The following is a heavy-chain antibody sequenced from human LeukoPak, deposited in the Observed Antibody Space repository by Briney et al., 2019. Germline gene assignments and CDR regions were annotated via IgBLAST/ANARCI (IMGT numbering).Heavy chain of an antibody. V-gene: IGHV4-39*07. D-gene: IGHD4-17*01. CDR3: ARGSPYGDYRFGMDV. CDR1: GGSISSSSYY. CDR2: IYYSGST. J-gene: IGHJ6*02. Sequence: SETLSLTCTVSGGSISSSSYYWGWIRQPPGKGLEWIGSIYYSGSTYYNPSLKSRVTISVDTSKNQFSLKLSSVTAADTAVYYCARGSPYGDYRFGMDVWGQGTTVTVSS.